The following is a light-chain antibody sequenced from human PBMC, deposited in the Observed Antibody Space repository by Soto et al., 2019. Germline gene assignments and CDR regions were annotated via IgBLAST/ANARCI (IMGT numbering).Light chain of an antibody. Sequence: QSALTQPRSVSGSPGQSVTISCTGTNSDIGNYNYVSWYQQHPGKAPKVMIYDVTKRPSGVPDRFSGSTSGNTASLTISGLQAEDEADYYCCSYPGSHTWVFGGGTKLPVL. CDR2: DVT. CDR1: NSDIGNYNY. J-gene: IGLJ3*02. V-gene: IGLV2-11*01. CDR3: CSYPGSHTWV.